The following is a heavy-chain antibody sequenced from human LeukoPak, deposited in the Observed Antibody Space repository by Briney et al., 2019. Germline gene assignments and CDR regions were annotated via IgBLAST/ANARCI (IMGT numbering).Heavy chain of an antibody. CDR2: INHSGST. CDR3: ASYRQQLVPY. J-gene: IGHJ4*02. CDR1: GGFFSGYY. D-gene: IGHD6-13*01. Sequence: PSETLSLTCAVYGGFFSGYYWSWIRQPPGKGLEWIGEINHSGSTNYSPSLKSRVTISVDTSKNQFSLKLSSVTAADTAVYYCASYRQQLVPYWGQGTLVTVSS. V-gene: IGHV4-34*01.